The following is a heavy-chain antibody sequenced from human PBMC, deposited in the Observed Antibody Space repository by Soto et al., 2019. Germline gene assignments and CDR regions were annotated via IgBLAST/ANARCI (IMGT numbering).Heavy chain of an antibody. CDR2: IIPILGIA. Sequence: QVQLVQSGAEVKKPGSSVKVSCKASGGTFSSYTISWVRQAPGQGLEWMGRIIPILGIANYAQKFQGRVTXTXXKSTSTAYMELSSLRSEDTAVYYCATRRGDGSTDYWGQGTLVTVSS. CDR1: GGTFSSYT. J-gene: IGHJ4*02. V-gene: IGHV1-69*02. CDR3: ATRRGDGSTDY. D-gene: IGHD3-10*01.